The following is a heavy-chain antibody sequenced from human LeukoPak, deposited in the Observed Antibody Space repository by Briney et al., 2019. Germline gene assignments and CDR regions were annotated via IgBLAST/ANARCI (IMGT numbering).Heavy chain of an antibody. Sequence: GGSLRLSCAASGFTFSSYAMSWVRQAPGKGLEWVSSITGSGGSTYYADSVKGRFTISRDNSKNTLYLQMNSLRADDTAVHYCAKVVYYGSENVDYWGQGTLVTASS. V-gene: IGHV3-23*01. J-gene: IGHJ4*02. CDR1: GFTFSSYA. CDR3: AKVVYYGSENVDY. D-gene: IGHD3-10*01. CDR2: ITGSGGST.